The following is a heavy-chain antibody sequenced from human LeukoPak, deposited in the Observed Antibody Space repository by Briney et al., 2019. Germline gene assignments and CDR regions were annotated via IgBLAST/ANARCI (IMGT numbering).Heavy chain of an antibody. Sequence: SQTLSLTCTVSGXSISSYYWSWIRQPPGKRLEWIAYISYSGSTSYNPFLKSRVTISVDTSKNHFSLALRSVTAADTALCYCARASGVGYSYGIADSWGQGTLVTVSS. CDR1: GXSISSYY. CDR3: ARASGVGYSYGIADS. J-gene: IGHJ4*02. V-gene: IGHV4-59*01. D-gene: IGHD5-18*01. CDR2: ISYSGST.